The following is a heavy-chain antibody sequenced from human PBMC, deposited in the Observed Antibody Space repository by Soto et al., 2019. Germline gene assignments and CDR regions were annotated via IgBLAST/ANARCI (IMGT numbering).Heavy chain of an antibody. Sequence: PSETLYITCTVSGGSISSGGYYWIWIRHHPGRGLEWIGYIYYNGNTYYNPSLKSRVTVSVDTSKNQFSLNVRSVTAADTAVYYCARCSLVVIPVPGFDPWGQGTLVTVPS. V-gene: IGHV4-31*03. CDR2: IYYNGNT. CDR1: GGSISSGGYY. J-gene: IGHJ5*02. CDR3: ARCSLVVIPVPGFDP. D-gene: IGHD2-15*01.